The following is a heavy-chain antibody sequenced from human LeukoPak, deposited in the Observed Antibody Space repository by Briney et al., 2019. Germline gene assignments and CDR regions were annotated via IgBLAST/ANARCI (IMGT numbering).Heavy chain of an antibody. J-gene: IGHJ6*02. CDR2: INTGDIT. D-gene: IGHD3-9*01. V-gene: IGHV3-23*01. Sequence: GGSLRLSCAASGFTFDYSAMTWVRQAPEKGLEWVSTINTGDITFYANSVKGRFTISRDNAKNTLYLQMNSLRAEDMAVYYCVRGSNDWIGMDVWGQGTTVTVSS. CDR1: GFTFDYSA. CDR3: VRGSNDWIGMDV.